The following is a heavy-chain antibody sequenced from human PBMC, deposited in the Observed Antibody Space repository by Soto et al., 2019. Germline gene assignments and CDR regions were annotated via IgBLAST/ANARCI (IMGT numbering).Heavy chain of an antibody. CDR2: IYYSGST. CDR1: GGSISSGGYY. CDR3: ASGPWARFDY. D-gene: IGHD7-27*01. J-gene: IGHJ4*02. Sequence: PSETLSLTCAVSGGSISSGGYYWSWIRQPPGKGLEWIGYIYYSGSTNYNPSLKSRVTISVDTSKNQFSLKLSSVTAADTAVYYCASGPWARFDYWGQGTLVTVSS. V-gene: IGHV4-61*08.